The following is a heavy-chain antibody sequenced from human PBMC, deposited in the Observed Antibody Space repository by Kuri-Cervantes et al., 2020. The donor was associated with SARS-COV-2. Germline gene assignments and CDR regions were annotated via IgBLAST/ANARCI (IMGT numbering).Heavy chain of an antibody. J-gene: IGHJ4*02. CDR2: VNSDGSST. V-gene: IGHV3-74*01. CDR1: GFTFSGHW. Sequence: GGSLRLSCAASGFTFSGHWIHWVRQAPGKGLVWVSHVNSDGSSTTYADSVKGRFTISRDNAKNTPYLQMNSLRAEDTAVYYCARSDGNYYQIDYWGQGTLVTVSS. D-gene: IGHD1-26*01. CDR3: ARSDGNYYQIDY.